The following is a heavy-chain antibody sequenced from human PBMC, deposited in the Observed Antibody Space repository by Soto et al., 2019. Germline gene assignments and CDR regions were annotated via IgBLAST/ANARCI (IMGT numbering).Heavy chain of an antibody. D-gene: IGHD4-17*01. CDR3: ARDSEDYGGNSDAFDI. J-gene: IGHJ3*02. CDR2: IKQDGSER. V-gene: IGHV3-7*01. CDR1: GFTFSSYW. Sequence: PGGSLRLSCAASGFTFSSYWMSWVRQGPGKGLEWVANIKQDGSERYYVDSVKGRFTISRDNAKNSLYLQMNSLRAEDTAVYYCARDSEDYGGNSDAFDIWGQGTMVTVSS.